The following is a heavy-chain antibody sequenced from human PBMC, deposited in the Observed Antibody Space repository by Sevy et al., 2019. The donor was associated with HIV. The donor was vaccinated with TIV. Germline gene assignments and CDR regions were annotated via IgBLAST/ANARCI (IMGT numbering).Heavy chain of an antibody. CDR3: AKALYSSSFYY. J-gene: IGHJ4*02. CDR2: ISGIGGST. V-gene: IGHV3-23*01. D-gene: IGHD6-6*01. CDR1: GFTFSSYA. Sequence: GGSLRLSCAASGFTFSSYAMSWVRQAPGKGLESVSAISGIGGSTYYADSVKGRFTISSDNSKNTLYLQMNSLRAEDTAVYYCAKALYSSSFYYWGQGTLVTVSS.